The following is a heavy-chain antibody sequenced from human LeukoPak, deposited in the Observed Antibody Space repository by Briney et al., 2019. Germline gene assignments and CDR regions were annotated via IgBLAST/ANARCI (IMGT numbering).Heavy chain of an antibody. CDR3: IMSSLLYCSNTNCPLDY. D-gene: IGHD2-2*01. J-gene: IGHJ4*02. Sequence: PGGSLRLSCTTSGFTFGDYAMSWVRQAPGKGLEWVSFIRSKIYGENREYAASVTGRFTISRDDSKNIAYLQMNSLKIEDTAIYYCIMSSLLYCSNTNCPLDYWGQGTQVTVSP. CDR2: IRSKIYGENR. CDR1: GFTFGDYA. V-gene: IGHV3-49*04.